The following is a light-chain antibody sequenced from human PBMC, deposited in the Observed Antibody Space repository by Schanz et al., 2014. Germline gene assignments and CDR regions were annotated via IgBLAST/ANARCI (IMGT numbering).Light chain of an antibody. CDR1: QSVSSN. V-gene: IGKV3-15*01. J-gene: IGKJ2*01. CDR2: GAS. CDR3: QQYYNWPPVYT. Sequence: EIVMTQSPATLSVSPGERATLSCRASQSVSSNLAWYQQKPGQAPRLLIYGASTRATGIPVRFSGSGSGTEFILTISSLQSEDFAVYYCQQYYNWPPVYTFGQGTKVEI.